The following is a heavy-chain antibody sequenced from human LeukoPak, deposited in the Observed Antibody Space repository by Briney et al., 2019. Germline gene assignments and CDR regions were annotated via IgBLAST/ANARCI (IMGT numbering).Heavy chain of an antibody. J-gene: IGHJ3*02. CDR2: IYYSGST. CDR3: ASTTVVTSDAFDI. V-gene: IGHV4-59*01. CDR1: GGSISSYY. D-gene: IGHD4-23*01. Sequence: PSETLSLTCTVSGGSISSYYWSWIRQPPGKGLEWIGYIYYSGSTNYNPSLKSRVTISVDTSKNQFSLKLSSVTAADTAVYYCASTTVVTSDAFDIWGQGTMVTVSS.